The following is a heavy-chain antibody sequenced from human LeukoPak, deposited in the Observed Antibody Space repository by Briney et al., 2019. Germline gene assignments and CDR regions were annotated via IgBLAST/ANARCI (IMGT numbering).Heavy chain of an antibody. Sequence: PSETLSLTCTVSGGSISSSSYYWGWIRQPPGKGLEWIGSIYHSGSTYYSPSLKSRVTISVDTSKNQFSLKLSSVTAADTAVYYCARDLTPHYYGSGSYFTFDYWGQGTLVTVSS. CDR2: IYHSGST. CDR1: GGSISSSSYY. CDR3: ARDLTPHYYGSGSYFTFDY. D-gene: IGHD3-10*01. J-gene: IGHJ4*02. V-gene: IGHV4-39*07.